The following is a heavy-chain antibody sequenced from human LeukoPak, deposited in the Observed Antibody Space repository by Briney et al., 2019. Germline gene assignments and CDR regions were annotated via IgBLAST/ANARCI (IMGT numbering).Heavy chain of an antibody. Sequence: GASVKVSCKASGYTFTSYYMHWVRQAPGQGLEWMGIINPSGGSTSYAQKFQGRVTMTRDMSTSTVYMELSSLRSEDTAVYYCARADYGDYFFQHWGQGTLVTVSS. D-gene: IGHD4-17*01. J-gene: IGHJ1*01. CDR1: GYTFTSYY. V-gene: IGHV1-46*01. CDR2: INPSGGST. CDR3: ARADYGDYFFQH.